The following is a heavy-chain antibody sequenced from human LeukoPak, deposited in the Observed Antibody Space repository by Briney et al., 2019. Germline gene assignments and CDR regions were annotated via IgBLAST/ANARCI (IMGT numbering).Heavy chain of an antibody. CDR3: ARADYGDYPDY. V-gene: IGHV4-39*01. J-gene: IGHJ4*02. Sequence: PSETLSLTCTVSGGSISSSSYYWGWIRQPPGKGLEWIGSIYYSGSTYYNPSLKSRVTISVDTSKNQFSLKLSSVTAADTAVYYCARADYGDYPDYWGQGTLVTVSS. CDR2: IYYSGST. CDR1: GGSISSSSYY. D-gene: IGHD4-17*01.